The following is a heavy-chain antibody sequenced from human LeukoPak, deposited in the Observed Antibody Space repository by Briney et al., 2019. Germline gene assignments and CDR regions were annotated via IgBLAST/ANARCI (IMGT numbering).Heavy chain of an antibody. CDR3: ARTAVDYGGKLGIDY. V-gene: IGHV4-39*07. CDR2: VYYSGST. J-gene: IGHJ4*02. Sequence: SETLSLTCTVSGGSISSYYWGWIRQPPGKGLEWIGSVYYSGSTYYNPSLKSRVTISVDTSKNQFSLKLSSVTAADTAVYYCARTAVDYGGKLGIDYWGQGTLVTVSS. D-gene: IGHD4-23*01. CDR1: GGSISSYY.